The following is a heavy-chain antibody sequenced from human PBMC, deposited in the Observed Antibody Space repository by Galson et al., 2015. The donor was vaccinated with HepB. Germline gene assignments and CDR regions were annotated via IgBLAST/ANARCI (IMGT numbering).Heavy chain of an antibody. Sequence: SLRLSCAVSGFSLDSYWMHWVRHAPGKGLEWISRINGEGAATNYADSVQGRFIISRDNARNTVFLQMHSLRVDDTAVYYCVRDRTTIFGVVTDVFDFWGQGTLVLVSS. CDR1: GFSLDSYW. CDR2: INGEGAAT. D-gene: IGHD3-3*01. J-gene: IGHJ4*02. V-gene: IGHV3-74*01. CDR3: VRDRTTIFGVVTDVFDF.